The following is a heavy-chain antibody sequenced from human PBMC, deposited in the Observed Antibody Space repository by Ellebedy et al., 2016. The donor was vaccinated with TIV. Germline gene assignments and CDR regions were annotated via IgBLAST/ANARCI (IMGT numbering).Heavy chain of an antibody. V-gene: IGHV3-33*01. Sequence: PGGSLRLSCAASGFTFSTYGLHWVRQAPGKGLEWVAVVWYDGSDKYYGDSVKGRFTISRDDSKNTVYLQMTSLRADDTAIYHCARGPLGGTPRAFDSWGQGTLVTVSS. CDR3: ARGPLGGTPRAFDS. J-gene: IGHJ4*02. D-gene: IGHD1-26*01. CDR1: GFTFSTYG. CDR2: VWYDGSDK.